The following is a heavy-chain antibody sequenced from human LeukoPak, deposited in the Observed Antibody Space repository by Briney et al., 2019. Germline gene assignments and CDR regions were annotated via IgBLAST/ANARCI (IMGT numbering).Heavy chain of an antibody. CDR1: GGSVTGHP. D-gene: IGHD4-17*01. Sequence: SETLSLTCTVSGGSVTGHPWTWIRQPPGKGLEWIGYISYIGSTNYNPSLKSRVTISIDTSRNQFSLRLSSVTAADTAVYYCARDLVTVTKGFDIWGQGTMVSVSS. CDR2: ISYIGST. V-gene: IGHV4-59*02. CDR3: ARDLVTVTKGFDI. J-gene: IGHJ3*02.